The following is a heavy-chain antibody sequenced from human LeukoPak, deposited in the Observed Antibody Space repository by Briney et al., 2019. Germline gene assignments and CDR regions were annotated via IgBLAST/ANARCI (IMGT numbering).Heavy chain of an antibody. CDR2: VYTDGRT. Sequence: PGESLRLSCAASGITVNRDYMSWVRQSPGKGPEWVSVVYTDGRTFYADSVKGRFTISRDDFKNTVFLQMNSLRAEDTAIYFCTRGSSTVSAGYNWGRGTVVIVSS. J-gene: IGHJ4*02. CDR3: TRGSSTVSAGYN. V-gene: IGHV3-53*01. CDR1: GITVNRDY. D-gene: IGHD1-1*01.